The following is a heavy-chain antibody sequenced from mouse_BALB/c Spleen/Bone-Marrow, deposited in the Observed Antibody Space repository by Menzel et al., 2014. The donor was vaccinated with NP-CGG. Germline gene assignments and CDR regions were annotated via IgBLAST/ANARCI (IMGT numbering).Heavy chain of an antibody. Sequence: EVHLVESGGGLVQFGGSLKLSCVASGFTFSRYGMSWVRQTPDKRLELVAIINSDGGSTYYPDSVKGRFTISRDNAKNTLYLQMSSLKSEDTAMYYCARAYYWGQGTLVTVSA. J-gene: IGHJ3*01. D-gene: IGHD2-10*01. V-gene: IGHV5-6-3*01. CDR3: ARAYY. CDR1: GFTFSRYG. CDR2: INSDGGST.